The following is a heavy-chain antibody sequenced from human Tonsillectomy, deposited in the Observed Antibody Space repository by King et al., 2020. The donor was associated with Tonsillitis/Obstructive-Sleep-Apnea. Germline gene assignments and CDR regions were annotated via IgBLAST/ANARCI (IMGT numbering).Heavy chain of an antibody. CDR1: GYTFTAYY. J-gene: IGHJ4*02. D-gene: IGHD2-2*01. Sequence: VQSGAEVKKPGASVKVSCKASGYTFTAYYIHWVRQAPGQGLEWMGRINPNSGGTNYAQKFQGRVTMTRDTSISAAYMELSRLRSDDPAVYYCAREAQHCSSTSCYGTYFDFWGQGTLVTVSS. CDR3: AREAQHCSSTSCYGTYFDF. CDR2: INPNSGGT. V-gene: IGHV1-2*06.